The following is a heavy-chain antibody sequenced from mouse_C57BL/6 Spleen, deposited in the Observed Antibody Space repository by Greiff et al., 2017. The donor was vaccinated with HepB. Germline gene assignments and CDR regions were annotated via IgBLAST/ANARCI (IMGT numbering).Heavy chain of an antibody. J-gene: IGHJ4*01. D-gene: IGHD6-1*01. CDR3: ANSPYYAMDY. V-gene: IGHV2-4*01. Sequence: QVTLKESGPGLVQPSQSLSITCTVSGFSLTSYGVQWVRQPPGKGLEWLGVIWSGGSTDYNAAFISRLSISKDNSKSQVFFKMNSLQADDTAIYYCANSPYYAMDYWGQGTSVTVSS. CDR2: IWSGGST. CDR1: GFSLTSYG.